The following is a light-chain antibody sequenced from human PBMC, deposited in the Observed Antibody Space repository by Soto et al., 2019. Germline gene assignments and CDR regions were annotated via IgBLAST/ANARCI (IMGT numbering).Light chain of an antibody. CDR1: SSDVGDYNY. J-gene: IGLJ2*01. Sequence: QPVLTQPASVSGSPGQSITISCTGTSSDVGDYNYVSWYQHHPGKAPKLMIYEVSNRPSGVSNRFSGSKSGNTASLTISGLQAEDEADYYCSSYTSSSTRVFGGGTKLTVL. CDR3: SSYTSSSTRV. CDR2: EVS. V-gene: IGLV2-14*01.